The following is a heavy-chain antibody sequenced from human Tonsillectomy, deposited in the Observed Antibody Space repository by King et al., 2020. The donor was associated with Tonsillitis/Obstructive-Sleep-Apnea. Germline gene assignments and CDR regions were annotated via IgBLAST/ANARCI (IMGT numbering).Heavy chain of an antibody. CDR2: ISWNSGSI. V-gene: IGHV3-9*01. CDR3: AKGSVRLLTCYSDGFDY. D-gene: IGHD3-9*01. Sequence: VQLVESGGGLVQPGRSLSLSCAASGFTFDDYAMHWVRQAPGKGLEWVSGISWNSGSIDYADSVKGRFTISRDNAKNSLYLQMNSLRTEDTALYYCAKGSVRLLTCYSDGFDYWGQGTLVTVSS. J-gene: IGHJ4*02. CDR1: GFTFDDYA.